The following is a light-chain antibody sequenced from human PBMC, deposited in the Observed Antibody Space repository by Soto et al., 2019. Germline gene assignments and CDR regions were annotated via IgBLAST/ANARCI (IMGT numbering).Light chain of an antibody. Sequence: DIQMTQSPASLSASVGDRVTITCRASQSISSFLNWYQQKPGKAPKFRIYATSSVQSDVPSRFSGSGSGTDFTLTINSLQPEDFATYFCQQSFDTPFTFGQGTKLEIK. J-gene: IGKJ2*01. CDR3: QQSFDTPFT. CDR2: ATS. V-gene: IGKV1-39*01. CDR1: QSISSF.